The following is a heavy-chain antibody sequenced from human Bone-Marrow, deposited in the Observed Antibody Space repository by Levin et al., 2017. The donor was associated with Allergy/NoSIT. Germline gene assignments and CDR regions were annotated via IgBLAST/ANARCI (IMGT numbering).Heavy chain of an antibody. CDR3: ARDQFRRATIGARWFDP. CDR1: GFTFSNSW. CDR2: IKEDGSEK. J-gene: IGHJ5*02. Sequence: RGESLKISCAASGFTFSNSWMSWVRQAPGKGLEWVANIKEDGSEKYYVDSVKGRFTISRDNAKNSLFVQMNSLRVEDTAVYYCARDQFRRATIGARWFDPWGQGTPVTVSS. D-gene: IGHD5-24*01. V-gene: IGHV3-7*01.